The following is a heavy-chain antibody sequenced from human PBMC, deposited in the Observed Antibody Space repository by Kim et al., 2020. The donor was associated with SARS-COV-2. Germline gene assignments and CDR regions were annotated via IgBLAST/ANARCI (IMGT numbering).Heavy chain of an antibody. V-gene: IGHV4-39*01. Sequence: LKGRITISVDTSKNQFALKLSSVTAADKAVYYCARNAAMIVVVITPYFDYWGQGTLVTVSS. CDR3: ARNAAMIVVVITPYFDY. D-gene: IGHD3-22*01. J-gene: IGHJ4*02.